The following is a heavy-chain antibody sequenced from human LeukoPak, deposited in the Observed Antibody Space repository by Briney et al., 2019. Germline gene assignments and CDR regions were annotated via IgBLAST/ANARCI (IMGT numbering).Heavy chain of an antibody. CDR3: AKPLDDYSITSSFDY. V-gene: IGHV3-66*04. CDR1: GFDVSSSY. CDR2: ISTIGSL. Sequence: GGSLRLSCEASGFDVSSSYMSWVRQAPGKGLECVAVISTIGSLYYTDSVQGRFVISRDISKNTLDLQMNSLRVEDTAVYYCAKPLDDYSITSSFDYWGQRTLVTVSS. J-gene: IGHJ4*02. D-gene: IGHD4-11*01.